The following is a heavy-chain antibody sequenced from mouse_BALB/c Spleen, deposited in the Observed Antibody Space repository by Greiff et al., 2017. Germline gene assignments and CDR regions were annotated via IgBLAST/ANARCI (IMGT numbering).Heavy chain of an antibody. CDR2: IWGGGST. Sequence: VHLVESGPGLVAPSQSLSITCTVSGFSLSRYSVHWVRQPPGKGLEWLGMIWGGGSTDYNSAHKSRLSISKDNSKSQVFLKMNSLQTDDTAMYYCARSYDYDGRRGYFDYWGQGTTLTVSS. CDR1: GFSLSRYS. CDR3: ARSYDYDGRRGYFDY. V-gene: IGHV2-6-4*01. D-gene: IGHD2-4*01. J-gene: IGHJ2*01.